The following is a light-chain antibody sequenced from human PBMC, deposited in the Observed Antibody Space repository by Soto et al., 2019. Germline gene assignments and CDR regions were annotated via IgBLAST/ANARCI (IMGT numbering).Light chain of an antibody. V-gene: IGKV3-11*01. CDR1: QSVSSF. CDR2: DAS. Sequence: EIVLTQSPATLSLSPGERATLSCRASQSVSSFFAWYQQKPGQAPRLLIYDASNRATGIPARFSGSGSGTDFTLTISSLEPEDFAVYYCQQRSTWPLTFGGGTGVEIK. J-gene: IGKJ4*01. CDR3: QQRSTWPLT.